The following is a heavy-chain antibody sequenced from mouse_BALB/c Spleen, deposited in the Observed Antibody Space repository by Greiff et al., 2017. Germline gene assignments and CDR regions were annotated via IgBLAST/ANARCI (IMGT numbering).Heavy chain of an antibody. CDR3: ARSGYCDSSNYFDY. V-gene: IGHV1S137*01. J-gene: IGHJ2*01. D-gene: IGHD1-1*01. CDR1: GYTFTDYA. CDR2: ISTYYGDA. Sequence: VQLLQSGAELVRPGVSVKLSCTGSGYTFTDYAMHWVQQRHAKSLEWIGVISTYYGDASSNQKFKGKATMTVDKSTSTAYMELARLTSEDSAIYCCARSGYCDSSNYFDYWGQGTTLTVSS.